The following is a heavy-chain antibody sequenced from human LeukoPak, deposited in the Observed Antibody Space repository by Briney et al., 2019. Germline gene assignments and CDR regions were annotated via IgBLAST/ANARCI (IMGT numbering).Heavy chain of an antibody. CDR2: VSALNGNT. CDR1: VDTFSNYG. Sequence: GASVKVSFTASVDTFSNYGVSWVRQAPGQGLEWMGWVSALNGNTNVAQKVQGRLTLTRDTSTGTAHMELRSLTSDDTAVYYCATLQPAAAHFEHWGQGTLVTVST. J-gene: IGHJ1*01. V-gene: IGHV1-18*01. CDR3: ATLQPAAAHFEH. D-gene: IGHD2-15*01.